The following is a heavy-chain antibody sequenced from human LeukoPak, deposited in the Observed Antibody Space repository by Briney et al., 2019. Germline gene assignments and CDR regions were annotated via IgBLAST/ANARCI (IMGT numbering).Heavy chain of an antibody. CDR1: GFTLSNAW. D-gene: IGHD3-9*01. CDR3: TTEPWKYDILTGYSDY. Sequence: GGSLRLSCAASGFTLSNAWMSWVRQAPGKGLEWVGRIKSKSDGGTTDYAAPVKGRFTISRDDSKNTLYLQMNSLKTEDTAVYYCTTEPWKYDILTGYSDYWGQGTLVTVSS. V-gene: IGHV3-15*01. J-gene: IGHJ4*02. CDR2: IKSKSDGGTT.